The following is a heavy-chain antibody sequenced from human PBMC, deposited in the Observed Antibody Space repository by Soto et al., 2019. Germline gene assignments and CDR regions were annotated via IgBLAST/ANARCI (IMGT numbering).Heavy chain of an antibody. D-gene: IGHD6-13*01. V-gene: IGHV4-34*01. CDR2: INHSGST. CDR1: GGSFSGYY. J-gene: IGHJ4*02. CDR3: VREPPLAAAHYFDY. Sequence: PSETLSLTCAVYGGSFSGYYWSWIRQPPGKGLEWIGEINHSGSTNYNPSLKSRVTISVDTSKNQFSLKLSSVTAADTAVYYCVREPPLAAAHYFDYWGQGTLVTVFS.